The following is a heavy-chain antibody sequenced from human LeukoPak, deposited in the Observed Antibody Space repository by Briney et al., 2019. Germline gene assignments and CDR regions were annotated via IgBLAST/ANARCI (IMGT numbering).Heavy chain of an antibody. CDR2: INPNSGGT. J-gene: IGHJ4*02. D-gene: IGHD3-3*01. CDR3: TVGLRFLEWLLSAFDY. CDR1: GYTFTGYY. V-gene: IGHV1-2*02. Sequence: GASVKVSCTASGYTFTGYYMHWVRQAPGQGLEWMGWINPNSGGTNYAQKFQGRVTMTRDTSISTAYIELSRLRSDDTAVYYCTVGLRFLEWLLSAFDYWGQGTLVTVSS.